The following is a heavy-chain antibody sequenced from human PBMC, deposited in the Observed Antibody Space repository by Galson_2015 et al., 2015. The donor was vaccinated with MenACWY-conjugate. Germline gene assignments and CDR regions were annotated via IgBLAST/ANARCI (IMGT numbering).Heavy chain of an antibody. V-gene: IGHV3-21*01. D-gene: IGHD1-1*01. Sequence: SLRLSCAASGFTFSSYNMHWVRQAPGKGLQWVSSISSYSTYIYYEDSLKGRFTISRDNANNSLYLEPNTLRAEDTAVYFCAREDPTWKFGLWGQGTPVTVSS. CDR2: ISSYSTYI. CDR1: GFTFSSYN. J-gene: IGHJ5*02. CDR3: AREDPTWKFGL.